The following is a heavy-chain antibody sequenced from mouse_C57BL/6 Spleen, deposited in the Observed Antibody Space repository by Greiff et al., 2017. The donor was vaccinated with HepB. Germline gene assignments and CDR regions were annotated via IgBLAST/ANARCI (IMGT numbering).Heavy chain of an antibody. J-gene: IGHJ2*01. CDR3: AFYDYDEGYYFDY. CDR1: GYTFTSYW. D-gene: IGHD2-4*01. V-gene: IGHV1-64*01. Sequence: VQLQQPGAELVKPGASVKLSCKASGYTFTSYWMHWVKQRPGQGLEWIGMIHPNSGSTNYNEKFKSKATLTVDKSSSTAYMQLSSLTSEDSAVYYCAFYDYDEGYYFDYWGQGTTLTVSS. CDR2: IHPNSGST.